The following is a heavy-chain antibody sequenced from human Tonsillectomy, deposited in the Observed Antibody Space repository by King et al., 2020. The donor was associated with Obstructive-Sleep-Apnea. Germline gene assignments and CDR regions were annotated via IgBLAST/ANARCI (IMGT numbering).Heavy chain of an antibody. V-gene: IGHV4-59*08. J-gene: IGHJ4*02. CDR3: ARHRGVEDYGGYGDYFDY. D-gene: IGHD5-12*01. CDR1: GTSISDYY. CDR2: MYYSWNT. Sequence: QLQESGPGLVKPSETLSLTCTVSGTSISDYYWSWIRQPPGKGLEWIGYMYYSWNTNFNPSLKSRVTISADTSKIQFSLRLSSVTAADTAVYYCARHRGVEDYGGYGDYFDYWGQGTLVTVSS.